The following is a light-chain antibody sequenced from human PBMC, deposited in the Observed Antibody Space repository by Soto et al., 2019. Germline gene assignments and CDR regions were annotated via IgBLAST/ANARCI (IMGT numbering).Light chain of an antibody. CDR2: GNS. J-gene: IGLJ1*01. Sequence: QSVLAQPPSVSGAPGQRVTISSTGSSSNIGAGYDLHWYQQLPGTAPKLLLYGNSNRPSGVPDRFSGSKSGTSASLAITGLQAEDEADYYCQSYDSSLSAYVFGTGTKVTVL. V-gene: IGLV1-40*01. CDR3: QSYDSSLSAYV. CDR1: SSNIGAGYD.